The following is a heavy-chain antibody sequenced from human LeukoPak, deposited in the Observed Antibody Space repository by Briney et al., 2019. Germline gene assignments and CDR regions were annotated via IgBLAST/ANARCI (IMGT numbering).Heavy chain of an antibody. Sequence: PVGSLRLSCAASGFTFSIYWMNWVRQAPGKGLVWVSHINIDGSGTVDEDSVTGRFTISRDNAKNTLYLQMNSLGAVDTDAYSCAQGVVGATDSWGRGTLAAVSS. J-gene: IGHJ4*02. CDR2: INIDGSGT. V-gene: IGHV3-74*01. D-gene: IGHD1-26*01. CDR1: GFTFSIYW. CDR3: AQGVVGATDS.